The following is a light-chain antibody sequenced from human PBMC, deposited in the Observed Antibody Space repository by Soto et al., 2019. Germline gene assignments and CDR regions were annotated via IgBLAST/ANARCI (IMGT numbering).Light chain of an antibody. CDR1: SGDVGGYNY. Sequence: ALTQPPSASGSPGQSVTISCTGTSGDVGGYNYVSWYQQHPGKAPKLIIYEVSKGPSGVPDRFSGSKSGNTASLTVSGLQAEDEADYYCSSYAGSDNYVFGTGTKLTVL. V-gene: IGLV2-8*01. CDR3: SSYAGSDNYV. CDR2: EVS. J-gene: IGLJ1*01.